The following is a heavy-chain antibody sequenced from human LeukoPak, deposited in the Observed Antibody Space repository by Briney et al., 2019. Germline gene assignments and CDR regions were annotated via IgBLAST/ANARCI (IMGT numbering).Heavy chain of an antibody. CDR1: GFTFITYS. J-gene: IGHJ5*02. D-gene: IGHD3-10*01. V-gene: IGHV3-21*01. Sequence: GGSLRLSCAASGFTFITYSMNWVRQAPGKGLEWVSSISSSSDYIYYADSVKGRFTISRDNARNSLYLQMNSLRAEDTAVYYCARDQKLGGLLWFGESSENWFDPWGQGTLVTVSS. CDR3: ARDQKLGGLLWFGESSENWFDP. CDR2: ISSSSDYI.